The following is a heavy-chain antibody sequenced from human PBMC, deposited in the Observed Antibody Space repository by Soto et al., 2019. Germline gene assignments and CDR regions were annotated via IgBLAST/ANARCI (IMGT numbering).Heavy chain of an antibody. CDR3: AREVPGLREVNRNWFDP. CDR1: GDSISGSDW. J-gene: IGHJ5*02. V-gene: IGHV4-4*02. Sequence: SETLSLTCTVSGDSISGSDWWSWVRQPPGKGLEWIGEVSQSGNTNYNPSLMSRLTISVDKSKNQFSLRLTYVTAADTGIYYCAREVPGLREVNRNWFDPWGQGTLVTVSS. D-gene: IGHD3-10*01. CDR2: VSQSGNT.